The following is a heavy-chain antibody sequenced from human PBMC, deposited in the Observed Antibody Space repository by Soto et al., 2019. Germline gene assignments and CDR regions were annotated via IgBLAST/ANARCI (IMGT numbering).Heavy chain of an antibody. CDR2: INSDGSST. CDR3: AKDRSTYYLVPPFDP. D-gene: IGHD3-10*01. V-gene: IGHV3-74*01. CDR1: GFTFSNYW. Sequence: GESLKISCEASGFTFSNYWMHWVRQVPGKGLVWVSLINSDGSSTRDADSVKGRFTTSRDNAENTLYLQMNSLRAEDTAVYYCAKDRSTYYLVPPFDPWGQGTLVTVPQ. J-gene: IGHJ5*02.